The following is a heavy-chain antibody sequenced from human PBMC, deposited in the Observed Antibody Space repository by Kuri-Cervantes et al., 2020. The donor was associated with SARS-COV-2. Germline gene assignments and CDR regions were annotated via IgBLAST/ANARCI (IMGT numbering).Heavy chain of an antibody. Sequence: GQSMRLSCAASGFTFSDYYMHWIRQAPGKVLEWVSYISRSGTTTYYADSVKGRLTIFRDNAKKSLYVQMNRLRAVDSAVYYCAKSGYCSSTSCFWGARAFDIWGQGTMVTVSS. J-gene: IGHJ3*02. CDR3: AKSGYCSSTSCFWGARAFDI. D-gene: IGHD2-2*01. CDR1: GFTFSDYY. V-gene: IGHV3-11*04. CDR2: ISRSGTTT.